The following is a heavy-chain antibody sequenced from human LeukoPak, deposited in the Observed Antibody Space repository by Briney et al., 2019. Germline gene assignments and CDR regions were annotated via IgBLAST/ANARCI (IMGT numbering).Heavy chain of an antibody. V-gene: IGHV3-23*01. CDR1: GFTFSSYA. J-gene: IGHJ4*02. Sequence: GGSLRLSCAASGFTFSSYAMSWVRQAPGKGLEWVSAISGSGGSTYYADSVKGRSTISRDNSKNTLYLQMNSLRAEDTAVYYCAKYGGSYHTPFDYWGQGTLVTVSS. CDR2: ISGSGGST. CDR3: AKYGGSYHTPFDY. D-gene: IGHD1-26*01.